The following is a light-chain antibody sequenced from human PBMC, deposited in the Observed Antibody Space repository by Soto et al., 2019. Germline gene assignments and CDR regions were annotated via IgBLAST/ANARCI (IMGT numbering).Light chain of an antibody. Sequence: FVVTQSPATLSLSPGERATLSCRASPSVSSSVAWYQHEPGQSPRLVIYSGYNRATGIPARFSGSGSGTDFTLTISGLEVDDFEIYYCQQRYIWLRVFGQGTKVEVK. CDR3: QQRYIWLRV. CDR2: SGY. CDR1: PSVSSS. J-gene: IGKJ1*01. V-gene: IGKV3-11*01.